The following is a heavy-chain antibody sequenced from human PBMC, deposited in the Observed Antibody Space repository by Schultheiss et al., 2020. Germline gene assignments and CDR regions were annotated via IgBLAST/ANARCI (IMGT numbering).Heavy chain of an antibody. Sequence: SVKVSCKASGGTFSSYAIRWVRQAPGQGLEWMGGIIPIFGTANYAQKFQGRVTITADKSTSTAYMELSSLRSEDTAVYYCAREAVITFGGVIGWGQGTLGTVSS. D-gene: IGHD3-16*02. CDR3: AREAVITFGGVIG. CDR1: GGTFSSYA. CDR2: IIPIFGTA. V-gene: IGHV1-69*06. J-gene: IGHJ4*02.